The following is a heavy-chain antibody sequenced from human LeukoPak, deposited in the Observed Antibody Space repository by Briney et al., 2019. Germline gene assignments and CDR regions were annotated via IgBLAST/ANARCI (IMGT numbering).Heavy chain of an antibody. D-gene: IGHD2-2*01. J-gene: IGHJ6*03. CDR1: GFTFSDYC. CDR2: IKEDGSEK. V-gene: IGHV3-7*01. Sequence: GSLRLSCAASGFTFSDYCMNWIRQAPGKGLEWVATIKEDGSEKYYVDSVKGRFIISRENAKNSLYLQMNSLRAEDTAVYYCARSFYGHDPYYCYMDVWGKGTTVTVSS. CDR3: ARSFYGHDPYYCYMDV.